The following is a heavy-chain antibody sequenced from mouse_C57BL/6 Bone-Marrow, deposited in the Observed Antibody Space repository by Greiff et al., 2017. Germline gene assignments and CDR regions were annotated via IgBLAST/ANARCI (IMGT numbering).Heavy chain of an antibody. Sequence: EVQLQQSGPELVKPGASVKISCKASGYTFTDYYMNWVKQSHGKSLEWIGDINPNNGGTSYNQKFKGKATLTVDKSSSTAYMELRSLTSEDSAVYYCAGGRRDFDYWGQGTTLTVSS. D-gene: IGHD2-12*01. CDR1: GYTFTDYY. CDR3: AGGRRDFDY. V-gene: IGHV1-26*01. CDR2: INPNNGGT. J-gene: IGHJ2*01.